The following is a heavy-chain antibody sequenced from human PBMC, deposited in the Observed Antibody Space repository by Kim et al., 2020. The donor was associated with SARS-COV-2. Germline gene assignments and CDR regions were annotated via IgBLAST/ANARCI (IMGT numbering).Heavy chain of an antibody. D-gene: IGHD2-2*01. CDR2: INPSGGST. J-gene: IGHJ6*02. CDR3: ARDVVVVPAADYGMDV. CDR1: GYTFTSYY. V-gene: IGHV1-46*01. Sequence: ASVKVSCKASGYTFTSYYMHWVRQAPGQGLEWMGIINPSGGSTSYAQKFQGRVTMTRDTSTNTVYMELSSLRSEDTAVYYCARDVVVVPAADYGMDVWGQGTTVTVSS.